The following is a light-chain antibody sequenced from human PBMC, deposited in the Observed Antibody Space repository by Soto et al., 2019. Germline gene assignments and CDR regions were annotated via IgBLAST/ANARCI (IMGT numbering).Light chain of an antibody. CDR3: SSYTSSSIYVV. V-gene: IGLV2-14*01. CDR2: DVS. Sequence: QSALTQPASVSGSPGQSITISCTGTSSDVGGYNYVSWYQQHPGKASKLMIYDVSNRPSGVSNRFSGSKSGNTASLTISGLQAVDEADYYCSSYTSSSIYVVFGGGTKLTVL. J-gene: IGLJ2*01. CDR1: SSDVGGYNY.